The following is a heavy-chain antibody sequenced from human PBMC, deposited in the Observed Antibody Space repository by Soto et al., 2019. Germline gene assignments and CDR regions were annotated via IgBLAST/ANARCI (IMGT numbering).Heavy chain of an antibody. CDR2: IYYSGST. D-gene: IGHD3-22*01. V-gene: IGHV4-59*01. CDR3: ATFDYYDSSGYPPQSDY. CDR1: GGSISSYY. J-gene: IGHJ4*02. Sequence: PSETLSLTCTVSGGSISSYYWSWIRQPPGKGLEWIGYIYYSGSTNYNPSLKSRVTISVDTSKNQFSLKLSSVTAADTAVYYCATFDYYDSSGYPPQSDYWGQGTLVTVS.